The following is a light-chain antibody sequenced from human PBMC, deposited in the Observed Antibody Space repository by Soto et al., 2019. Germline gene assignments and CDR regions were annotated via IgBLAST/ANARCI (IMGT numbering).Light chain of an antibody. CDR2: EVT. CDR1: SSDVGGYDY. CDR3: SSYTTTSTYV. V-gene: IGLV2-14*01. Sequence: QSVLTQPASVSGYPGQSVTISCTGTSSDVGGYDYVSWYQQHPGKAPKFMIYEVTNRPSGVSHRFSGSKSGNTASLTISGLQAEDEADYYCSSYTTTSTYVFGTGTKATV. J-gene: IGLJ1*01.